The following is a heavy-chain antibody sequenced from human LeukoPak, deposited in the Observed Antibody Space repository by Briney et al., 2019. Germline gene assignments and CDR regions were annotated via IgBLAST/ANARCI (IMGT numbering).Heavy chain of an antibody. CDR2: ISAYNGNT. J-gene: IGHJ6*03. V-gene: IGHV1-18*01. CDR3: ARQDFWSDEGYYYHYMDV. CDR1: GYTFTSYV. Sequence: ASVKVSCKASGYTFTSYVISWVRQAPGQGLEWMGWISAYNGNTNYAQKLQGRVTMTTDTSTSTAYMELRSLRSDDTAVYYCARQDFWSDEGYYYHYMDVWGKGTTVTVSS. D-gene: IGHD3-3*01.